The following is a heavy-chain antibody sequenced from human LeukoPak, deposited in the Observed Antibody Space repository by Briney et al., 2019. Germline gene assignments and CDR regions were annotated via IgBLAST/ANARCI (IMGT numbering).Heavy chain of an antibody. CDR3: VSSYGGYVLDY. Sequence: SETLSLTCTVSGGSISSYSWNWIRQSPGKGLEWIGRVYHSGSTNYNPSLKSRVTISVDTSKNQFSLNLSSVTAADTAVYHCVSSYGGYVLDYWGQGTLVIVSS. J-gene: IGHJ4*02. V-gene: IGHV4-59*01. D-gene: IGHD5-12*01. CDR1: GGSISSYS. CDR2: VYHSGST.